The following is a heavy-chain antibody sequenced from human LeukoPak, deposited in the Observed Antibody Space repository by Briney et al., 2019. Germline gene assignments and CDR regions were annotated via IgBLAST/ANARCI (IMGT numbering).Heavy chain of an antibody. CDR2: IYWDDDK. D-gene: IGHD2-21*01. J-gene: IGHJ2*01. V-gene: IGHV2-5*02. CDR1: GFSLSTSGVG. CDR3: AHRLFFGLLAPYFDL. Sequence: ESGPTLVNPTQTLTLTCTFSGFSLSTSGVGVGWIRQPPGKALEWLALIYWDDDKRYNPSLKSRLSITKDTSRKQVVLTMTNMDPVDTATYYCAHRLFFGLLAPYFDLWGRGTLVTVSS.